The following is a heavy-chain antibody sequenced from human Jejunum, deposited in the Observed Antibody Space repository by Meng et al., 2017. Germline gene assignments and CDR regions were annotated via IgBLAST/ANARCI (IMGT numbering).Heavy chain of an antibody. D-gene: IGHD1-1*01. V-gene: IGHV1-46*01. CDR3: AREVTGTDFDY. CDR1: GYTFTSYF. J-gene: IGHJ4*02. CDR2: IKPSGGST. Sequence: ASVKVSCKASGYTFTSYFMHWVRQAPGQGLEWVGMIKPSGGSTIYAQKFQGRVTVTRDTSTTTVYMELSSPRSEDTAVYYCAREVTGTDFDYWGQGTLVTVSS.